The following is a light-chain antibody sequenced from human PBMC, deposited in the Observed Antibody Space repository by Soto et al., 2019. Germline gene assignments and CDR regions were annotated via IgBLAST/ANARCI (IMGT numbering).Light chain of an antibody. V-gene: IGLV2-14*01. J-gene: IGLJ1*01. Sequence: QSALTQPASVSGSPGQSITISCTGTSSDVGGYNYVSWYQQHPGKAPKLMIYDVSNRPSGVSNRFSGSNSGNTASLTISWLQAEDEAYYYCSSYTISSTLYVFVTGTKVTVL. CDR2: DVS. CDR3: SSYTISSTLYV. CDR1: SSDVGGYNY.